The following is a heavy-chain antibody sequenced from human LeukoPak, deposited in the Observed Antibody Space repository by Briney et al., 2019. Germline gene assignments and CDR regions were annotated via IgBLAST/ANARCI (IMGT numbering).Heavy chain of an antibody. CDR2: ISYDGSNK. CDR3: ARDGYNPDGSFFDY. J-gene: IGHJ4*02. V-gene: IGHV3-30-3*01. Sequence: GRSLRLSCAASGFTFSSYAMHWVRQAPGKGLEWVAVISYDGSNKYYADSVKGRFTISRDNSKNTLYLQMNSLRAEDTAVYYCARDGYNPDGSFFDYWGQGTLVTVSS. D-gene: IGHD5-24*01. CDR1: GFTFSSYA.